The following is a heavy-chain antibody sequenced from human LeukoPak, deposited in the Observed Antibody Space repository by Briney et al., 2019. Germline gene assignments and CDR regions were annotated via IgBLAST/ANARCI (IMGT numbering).Heavy chain of an antibody. CDR1: GFTVSNSY. J-gene: IGHJ4*02. V-gene: IGHV3-66*01. D-gene: IGHD7-27*01. Sequence: DPGGSLRLSCAASGFTVSNSYMSWVRQAPGKGLEWVSVIYSGRTTYYAESVKGRFTISRDNSKNTLYLQMNSLRAEDTAVYYCAKDWGLDYWGQGTLVTVSS. CDR2: IYSGRTT. CDR3: AKDWGLDY.